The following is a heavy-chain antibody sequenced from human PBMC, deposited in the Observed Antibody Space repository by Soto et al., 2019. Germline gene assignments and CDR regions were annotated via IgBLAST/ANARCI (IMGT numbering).Heavy chain of an antibody. D-gene: IGHD3-3*01. J-gene: IGHJ6*02. Sequence: SETLSLTCAVYGGSFSGYYWSWIRQPPGKGLEWIGEINHSGSTNYNPSLKSRVTISVDTSKNQFSLKLSSVTAADTAVYYCARGQGRITIFGVVNPWYYYGMDVWGQGTTVTVSS. CDR1: GGSFSGYY. V-gene: IGHV4-34*01. CDR2: INHSGST. CDR3: ARGQGRITIFGVVNPWYYYGMDV.